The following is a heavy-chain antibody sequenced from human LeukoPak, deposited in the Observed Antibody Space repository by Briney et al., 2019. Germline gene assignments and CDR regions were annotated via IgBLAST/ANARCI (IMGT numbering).Heavy chain of an antibody. Sequence: GESLKISCKGAGYSFTSYWIGWVRQMPGKGLERMGIIYPGDSDTRYSPSFQGQVTISADKSISTAYLQWSSLKASDTAMYYCARSGGLYSGYDYDAFDIWGQGTMVTVSS. V-gene: IGHV5-51*01. D-gene: IGHD5-12*01. CDR3: ARSGGLYSGYDYDAFDI. J-gene: IGHJ3*02. CDR2: IYPGDSDT. CDR1: GYSFTSYW.